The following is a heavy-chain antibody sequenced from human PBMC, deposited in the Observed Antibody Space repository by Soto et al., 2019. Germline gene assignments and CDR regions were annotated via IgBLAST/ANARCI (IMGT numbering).Heavy chain of an antibody. V-gene: IGHV4-59*11. CDR1: GGSISGHY. CDR3: ARVGSSGWSPDY. CDR2: IFYSGST. Sequence: LSLTCTVSGGSISGHYWIWIRQSPGKRLEWIGYIFYSGSTNYNPSLKSRVTLSVDTSKNQFSLRLSSVTAADTAVYYCARVGSSGWSPDYWGQGTLVTVSS. J-gene: IGHJ4*02. D-gene: IGHD6-19*01.